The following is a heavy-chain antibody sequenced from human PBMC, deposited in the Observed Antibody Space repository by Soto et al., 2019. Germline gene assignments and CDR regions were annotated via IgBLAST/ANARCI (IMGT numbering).Heavy chain of an antibody. Sequence: PGGSLRLSCAASGFTFSSYWMSWVRQAPGKGLEWVANIKQDGSEKYYVDSVKGRFTISRDNAKNSLYLQMNSLRAEDTAVYYCAGDFPGVLRFLEWYRAYYMDVWGKGTTVTVS. D-gene: IGHD3-3*01. J-gene: IGHJ6*03. V-gene: IGHV3-7*01. CDR2: IKQDGSEK. CDR1: GFTFSSYW. CDR3: AGDFPGVLRFLEWYRAYYMDV.